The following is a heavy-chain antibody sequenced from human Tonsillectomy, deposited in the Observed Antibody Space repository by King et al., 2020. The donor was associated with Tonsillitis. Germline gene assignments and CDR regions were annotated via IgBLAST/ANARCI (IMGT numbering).Heavy chain of an antibody. CDR1: GFTFSSYG. V-gene: IGHV3-30*18. CDR3: AKDSSSHFDY. D-gene: IGHD2-2*01. Sequence: VQLVESGGGVVQPGRSLRLSCAASGFTFSSYGMHWVRQAPGKGLEWVAVISYDGSNKYYADSVKGRFTISRDNSKNTRYLQMNSLRAEDTAVYYCAKDSSSHFDYWGQGTLVTVSS. J-gene: IGHJ4*02. CDR2: ISYDGSNK.